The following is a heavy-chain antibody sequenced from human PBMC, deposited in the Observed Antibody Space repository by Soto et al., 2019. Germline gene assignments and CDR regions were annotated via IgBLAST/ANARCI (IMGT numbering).Heavy chain of an antibody. Sequence: SEALSVTCAVYDESFSGYYWTWIRQPPGKGLEWIGEINHRGSTNYNPSLKSRVTISGDTSKSRFSLKLSSVTAADTAVYYCGGPPGGLRPTGWFDPWGQGTLVT. J-gene: IGHJ5*02. V-gene: IGHV4-34*01. CDR2: INHRGST. CDR1: DESFSGYY. D-gene: IGHD4-17*01. CDR3: GGPPGGLRPTGWFDP.